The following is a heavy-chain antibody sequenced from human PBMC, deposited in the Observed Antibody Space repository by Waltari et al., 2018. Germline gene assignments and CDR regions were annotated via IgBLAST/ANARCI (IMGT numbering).Heavy chain of an antibody. D-gene: IGHD5-12*01. V-gene: IGHV3-21*01. CDR2: ISTTSRNI. Sequence: EVRLVESGGGLVNPGGSLRLSCAASGFTFSDFSMNWVRQVPGRGLEGGSSISTTSRNIYYGDSMKGRFTIARDKAKNSLYLQMNSRRAEDTAIYYWARGATDLQRNDALDIWGQGTMVTVSS. CDR1: GFTFSDFS. J-gene: IGHJ3*02. CDR3: ARGATDLQRNDALDI.